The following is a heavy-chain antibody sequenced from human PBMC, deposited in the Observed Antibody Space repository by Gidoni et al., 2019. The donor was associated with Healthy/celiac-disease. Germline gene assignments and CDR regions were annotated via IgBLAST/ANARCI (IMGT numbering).Heavy chain of an antibody. CDR3: AKEFYGSGR. CDR1: GFTFSSYG. CDR2: ISYDGSNK. D-gene: IGHD3-10*01. J-gene: IGHJ4*02. Sequence: QVQLVESGGGVVQPGRSLRLSCAASGFTFSSYGMHWVRQAPGKGLEWVAVISYDGSNKYYADSVKGRFTISRDNSKNTLYLQMNSLRAEDTAVYYCAKEFYGSGRWGQGTLVTVSS. V-gene: IGHV3-30*18.